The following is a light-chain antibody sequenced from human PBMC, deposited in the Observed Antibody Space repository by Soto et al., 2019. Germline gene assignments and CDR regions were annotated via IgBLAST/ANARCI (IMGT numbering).Light chain of an antibody. Sequence: EIVLTQSPGTLSLSPGERATLSCGASQIVNSDYFAWFQLKPGQAPRLLIYGASRRATGIPDRFSGSGSGTDFTLTINRLEPEDFAMYYCQQYVNSPGTFCQGSRIEIK. J-gene: IGKJ1*01. CDR3: QQYVNSPGT. CDR1: QIVNSDY. CDR2: GAS. V-gene: IGKV3-20*01.